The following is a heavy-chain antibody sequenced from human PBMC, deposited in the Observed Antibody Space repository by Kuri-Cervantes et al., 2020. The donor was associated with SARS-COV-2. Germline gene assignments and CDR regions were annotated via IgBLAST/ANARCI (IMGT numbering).Heavy chain of an antibody. J-gene: IGHJ6*02. CDR3: AKGQGAAGLGMDV. CDR1: GGSFSGYY. D-gene: IGHD6-13*01. CDR2: INHSGST. Sequence: ESLKISCAVYGGSFSGYYWSWIRQPPGKGLEWIGEINHSGSTNYNPSLKSRVTVSVDTSKNQFSLKLSSVTAADTAVYYCAKGQGAAGLGMDVWGQGTTVTVSS. V-gene: IGHV4-34*01.